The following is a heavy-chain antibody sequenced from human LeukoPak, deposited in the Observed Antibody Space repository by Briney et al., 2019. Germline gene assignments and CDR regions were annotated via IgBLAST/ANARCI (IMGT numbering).Heavy chain of an antibody. CDR3: ARTSGSYYILPPDY. Sequence: PSETLSLTCTVSGGSISSYYWSWIRQPPGKGLEWIGYIYYSGSTNYNPSLKSRVTISVDTSKNQFSLKLSSVTAADTAVYHCARTSGSYYILPPDYWGQGTLVTVSS. J-gene: IGHJ4*02. D-gene: IGHD1-26*01. CDR1: GGSISSYY. CDR2: IYYSGST. V-gene: IGHV4-59*01.